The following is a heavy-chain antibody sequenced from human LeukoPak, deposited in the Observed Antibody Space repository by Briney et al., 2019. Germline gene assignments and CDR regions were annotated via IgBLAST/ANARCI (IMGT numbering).Heavy chain of an antibody. V-gene: IGHV3-30*02. CDR3: SKDGYRYGYEDY. J-gene: IGHJ4*02. CDR2: IRSDGSDK. D-gene: IGHD5-18*01. Sequence: GGSLRLSCAASGFSFSSYGMHWVRQAPGKGLEWVAFIRSDGSDKYYANSAKGRFTISRDNSKNTLYLQMNSLRAEDTAVYYCSKDGYRYGYEDYWGQGTLVTVSS. CDR1: GFSFSSYG.